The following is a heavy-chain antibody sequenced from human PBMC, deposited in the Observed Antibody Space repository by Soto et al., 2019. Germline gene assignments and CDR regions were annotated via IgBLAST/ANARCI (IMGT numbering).Heavy chain of an antibody. D-gene: IGHD2-15*01. CDR3: GSAHRWSNQYCGMDV. CDR2: IYYSGST. CDR1: GDSISSNGYY. J-gene: IGHJ6*02. V-gene: IGHV4-31*03. Sequence: SETLSLTCTVSGDSISSNGYYWSWIRQHPGKGLEWIGYIYYSGSTYYNPSLKSRVTISLDTSKKQFSLKLSSVTAADTAVYYCGSAHRWSNQYCGMDVWGQGTTVTVSS.